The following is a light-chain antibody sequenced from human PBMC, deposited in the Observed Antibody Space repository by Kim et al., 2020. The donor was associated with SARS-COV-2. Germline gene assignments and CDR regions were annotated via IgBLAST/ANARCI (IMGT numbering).Light chain of an antibody. CDR2: AAS. V-gene: IGKV1-9*01. Sequence: ASVGDRVTITCRASQSIGSSLKWYQQKPGKAPKLLIYAASTLQSGVPSRFSGSGSGTDFTLTISSLQPEDFATHYCQQVKSYPLTFGGGTKVDIK. CDR1: QSIGSS. CDR3: QQVKSYPLT. J-gene: IGKJ4*01.